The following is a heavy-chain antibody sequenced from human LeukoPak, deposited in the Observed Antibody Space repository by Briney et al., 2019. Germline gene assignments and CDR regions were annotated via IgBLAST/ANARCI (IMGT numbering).Heavy chain of an antibody. D-gene: IGHD5-18*01. J-gene: IGHJ4*02. CDR1: GFTVSSNY. V-gene: IGHV3-66*01. Sequence: TGGSLRLSCAASGFTVSSNYMSWVRQAPGKGLEWVSLIYSGGSTYYADSVKGRFTISRDNSKNTLHLQMNSLSAKDMAVYYCARGGVCGYGNYFDYWGQGTLVTVSS. CDR2: IYSGGST. CDR3: ARGGVCGYGNYFDY.